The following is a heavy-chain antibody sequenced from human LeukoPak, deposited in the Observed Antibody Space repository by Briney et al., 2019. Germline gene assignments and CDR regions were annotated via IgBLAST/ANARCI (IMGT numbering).Heavy chain of an antibody. Sequence: GGSLRLSCAASGFTFSSYWMSWVRQAPGKGLEWVAYIKQDGSEKYYMDSVKGRFTISRDNTKNSLYLQMNSLRAEDTALYYCAKDIGPLTYDYDTSAYSGAFEYWGQGTLVTVSS. CDR3: AKDIGPLTYDYDTSAYSGAFEY. CDR2: IKQDGSEK. D-gene: IGHD3-22*01. CDR1: GFTFSSYW. J-gene: IGHJ4*02. V-gene: IGHV3-7*03.